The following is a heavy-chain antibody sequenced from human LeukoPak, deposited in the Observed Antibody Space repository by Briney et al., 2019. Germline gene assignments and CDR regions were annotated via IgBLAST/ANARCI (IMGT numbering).Heavy chain of an antibody. Sequence: GGSLRLSCAASGFTFSSYAMSWVRQAPGKGLEWVSAISGSGGSTYYADSVKGRFTISRDNSKNTLYLQMNSLRAEDTAVYYCAKWAIFGVVIIDFARGMDVWGQGTTVTVSS. CDR3: AKWAIFGVVIIDFARGMDV. J-gene: IGHJ6*02. V-gene: IGHV3-23*01. CDR2: ISGSGGST. CDR1: GFTFSSYA. D-gene: IGHD3-3*01.